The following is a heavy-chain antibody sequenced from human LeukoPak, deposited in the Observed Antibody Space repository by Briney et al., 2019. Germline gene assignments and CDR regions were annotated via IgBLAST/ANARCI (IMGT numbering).Heavy chain of an antibody. CDR2: ISYDGTYK. CDR3: AKEDRTGFDY. V-gene: IGHV3-30*18. Sequence: PGRSLRLSCAASGFTFSNYGIHWVRQAPGKGLEWVAVISYDGTYKHYADSVKGRFTVSRDDSKNTLYLQMNSLRAEDTAVYYCAKEDRTGFDYWGQGTLVTVSS. J-gene: IGHJ4*02. D-gene: IGHD3-16*02. CDR1: GFTFSNYG.